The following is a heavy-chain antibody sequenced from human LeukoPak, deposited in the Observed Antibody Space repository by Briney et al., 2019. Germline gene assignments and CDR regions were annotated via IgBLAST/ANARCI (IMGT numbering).Heavy chain of an antibody. V-gene: IGHV4-30-4*01. CDR3: ARDGAAYSNYVGAPDY. CDR1: GGSISSGDYY. D-gene: IGHD4-11*01. Sequence: PSQTLSLTCTVSGGSISSGDYYWSWIRQPPGKGLEWIGYIYYSGSTYYNPSLKSRVTISVDTSKNQFSLKLSSVTAADTAVYYCARDGAAYSNYVGAPDYWGQGTLVTVSS. CDR2: IYYSGST. J-gene: IGHJ4*02.